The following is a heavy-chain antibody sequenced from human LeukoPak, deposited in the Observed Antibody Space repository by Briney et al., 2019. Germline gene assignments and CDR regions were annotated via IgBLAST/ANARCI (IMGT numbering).Heavy chain of an antibody. V-gene: IGHV3-30-3*01. CDR3: ARSSRGYYDSSGYYPNPFDY. J-gene: IGHJ4*02. CDR1: GFTFSSYA. D-gene: IGHD3-22*01. Sequence: PGRSLRLSCAASGFTFSSYAMHWVRQAPGKGLEWVAVISYDGSSKYYADSVKGRFTISRDNSKNTLYLQMNSLRAEDTAVYYCARSSRGYYDSSGYYPNPFDYWGQGTLVTVSS. CDR2: ISYDGSSK.